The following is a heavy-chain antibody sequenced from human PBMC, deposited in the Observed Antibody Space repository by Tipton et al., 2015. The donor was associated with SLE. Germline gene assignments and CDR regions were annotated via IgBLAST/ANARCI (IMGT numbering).Heavy chain of an antibody. CDR3: ARGRGGRRYWYFDL. V-gene: IGHV4-31*03. CDR2: IYYSGST. D-gene: IGHD1-26*01. CDR1: GGSISSGGYY. Sequence: TLSLTCTVSGGSISSGGYYWSWLRQHPGKGLEWIGYIYYSGSTYYNPSLNSRVTISVDTSKNQLSLKLGSVPAADTAVGYCARGRGGRRYWYFDLWGRGTLVTVSS. J-gene: IGHJ2*01.